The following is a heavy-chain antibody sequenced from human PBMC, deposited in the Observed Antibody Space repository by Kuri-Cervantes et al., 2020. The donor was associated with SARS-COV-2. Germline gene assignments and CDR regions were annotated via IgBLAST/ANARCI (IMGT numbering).Heavy chain of an antibody. CDR3: AREIGTYYKYTMDV. J-gene: IGHJ6*02. V-gene: IGHV1-18*01. D-gene: IGHD3-10*01. CDR1: GYTFTSYG. CDR2: ISPNTGVT. Sequence: ASVKVSFKASGYTFTSYGINGVRQAPGQGLEWMGWISPNTGVTNYAQKFQGRVTMTIDTSTTTAYMEVRSLRSDDAAAYFCAREIGTYYKYTMDVWGQGTTVTVSS.